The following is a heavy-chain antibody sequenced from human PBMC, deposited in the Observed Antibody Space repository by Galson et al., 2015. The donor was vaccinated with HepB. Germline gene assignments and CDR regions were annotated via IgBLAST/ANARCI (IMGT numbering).Heavy chain of an antibody. V-gene: IGHV3-30-3*01. Sequence: SLRLSCAASGFTFSSYAMHWVRQAPGKGLEWVAVISYDGSNKYYADSVKGRFTISRDNSKNTLYLQMNSLRAEDTAVYYCARDHISTTCSSTSCYSYYFDYWGQGTLVTVSS. CDR1: GFTFSSYA. J-gene: IGHJ4*02. D-gene: IGHD2-2*01. CDR2: ISYDGSNK. CDR3: ARDHISTTCSSTSCYSYYFDY.